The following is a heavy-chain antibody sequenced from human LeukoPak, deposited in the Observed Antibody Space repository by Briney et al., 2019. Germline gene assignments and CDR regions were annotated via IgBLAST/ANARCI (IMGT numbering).Heavy chain of an antibody. CDR1: GFTFSSYS. CDR2: ISSSSSYT. Sequence: PGGSLRLSCAASGFTFSSYSMNWVRQAPGKGLEWVSSISSSSSYTYYADSVKGRFTISRDNAKNSLYLQMNSLRAEDTAVYYCARDFREAREWGQGTLVTVSS. D-gene: IGHD3-10*01. V-gene: IGHV3-21*01. J-gene: IGHJ4*02. CDR3: ARDFREARE.